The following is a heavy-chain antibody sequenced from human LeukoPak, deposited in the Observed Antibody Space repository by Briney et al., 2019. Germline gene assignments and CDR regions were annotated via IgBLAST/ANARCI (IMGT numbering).Heavy chain of an antibody. D-gene: IGHD6-13*01. CDR3: ARQAGIENAFDF. CDR1: GYRFTSYW. J-gene: IGHJ3*01. V-gene: IGHV5-51*01. Sequence: GESLKISCKGSGYRFTSYWIGWVRQMPGKGLEWMGILYPGDSDTRYSPSFQGQVINSADQSITTAYLQWSSLKASDTAMYYCARQAGIENAFDFWGQGTMVTVSS. CDR2: LYPGDSDT.